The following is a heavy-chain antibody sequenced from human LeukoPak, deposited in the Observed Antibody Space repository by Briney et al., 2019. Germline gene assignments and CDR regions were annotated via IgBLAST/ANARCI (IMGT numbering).Heavy chain of an antibody. V-gene: IGHV4-39*01. CDR1: GGSISSSSYY. D-gene: IGHD3-22*01. CDR2: IYYSGST. J-gene: IGHJ4*02. CDR3: ARLTPPGYYDSSGYYQFDY. Sequence: SETLCLTCTVSGGSISSSSYYWGWIRQPPGKGLEWIGSIYYSGSTYYNPSLKSRVTISVDTSKNQFSLKLSSVTAADTAVYYCARLTPPGYYDSSGYYQFDYWGQGAQVSVSS.